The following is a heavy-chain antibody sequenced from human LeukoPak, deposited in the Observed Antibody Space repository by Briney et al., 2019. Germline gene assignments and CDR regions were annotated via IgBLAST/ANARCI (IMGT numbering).Heavy chain of an antibody. D-gene: IGHD3-22*01. Sequence: KPSETLSLTCTVSGGSISSYYWSWIRQPPGKGLEWIGYIYYSGSTNYNPSLKSRVTISVDTSKNQFSLKLSSVTAADTAVYYCARGMYYYDSSGYYSPRHYYYGMDVWGQGTTVTVSS. CDR2: IYYSGST. CDR1: GGSISSYY. J-gene: IGHJ6*02. V-gene: IGHV4-59*01. CDR3: ARGMYYYDSSGYYSPRHYYYGMDV.